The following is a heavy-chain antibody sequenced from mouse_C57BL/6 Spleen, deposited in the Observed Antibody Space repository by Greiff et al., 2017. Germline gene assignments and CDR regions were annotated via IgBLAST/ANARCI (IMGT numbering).Heavy chain of an antibody. CDR3: VGAGYYAMDY. J-gene: IGHJ4*01. CDR1: GFSFNTYA. CDR2: IRSKSNNYAT. Sequence: EVHLVESGGGLVQPKGSLKLSCAASGFSFNTYAMNWVRQAPGKGLEWVARIRSKSNNYATYYADSVKDRFTISRDDSESMLYLQMNNLKTEDTAMYYCVGAGYYAMDYWGQGTSVTVSS. V-gene: IGHV10-1*01.